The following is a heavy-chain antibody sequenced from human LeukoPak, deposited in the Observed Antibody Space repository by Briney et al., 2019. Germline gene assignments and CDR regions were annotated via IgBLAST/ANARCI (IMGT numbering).Heavy chain of an antibody. J-gene: IGHJ4*02. V-gene: IGHV3-23*01. D-gene: IGHD7-27*01. CDR3: AIDPNWGTHS. CDR1: GFTFSSYA. Sequence: PGGSLRFSCAASGFTFSSYAMSWVRQAPGKGLEWVSAISGSGGSTYYADSVKGRFTISRDNSKNALYLQMNSLRVEDTAVYYCAIDPNWGTHSWGQGALVTVSS. CDR2: ISGSGGST.